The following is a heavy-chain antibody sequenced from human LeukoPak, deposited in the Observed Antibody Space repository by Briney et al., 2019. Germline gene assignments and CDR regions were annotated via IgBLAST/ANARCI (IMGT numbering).Heavy chain of an antibody. Sequence: ASVKVSCKASGYTFTGYYMHWVRQAPGQGLEWMGWINPNSGGTNYAQKFQGRVTMTRDTSISTAYMELSRLRSDDAAVYYCARESIQPTSYYGMDVWGQGTTVTVSS. V-gene: IGHV1-2*02. J-gene: IGHJ6*02. CDR1: GYTFTGYY. CDR2: INPNSGGT. D-gene: IGHD5-18*01. CDR3: ARESIQPTSYYGMDV.